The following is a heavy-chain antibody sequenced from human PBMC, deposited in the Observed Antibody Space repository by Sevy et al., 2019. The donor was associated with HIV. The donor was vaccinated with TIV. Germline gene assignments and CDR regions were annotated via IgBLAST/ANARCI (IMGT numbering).Heavy chain of an antibody. CDR2: IYSGGST. CDR3: ARESDSSGAYYFDY. D-gene: IGHD3-22*01. Sequence: GGSLRLSCAASGFTVSSNYMSWVRQAPGKGLEWVSVIYSGGSTYYADSVKGRFTISRDNSKNTLYLQMNSLRAEDTAVYYCARESDSSGAYYFDYWGQGTLVTVSS. J-gene: IGHJ4*02. CDR1: GFTVSSNY. V-gene: IGHV3-53*01.